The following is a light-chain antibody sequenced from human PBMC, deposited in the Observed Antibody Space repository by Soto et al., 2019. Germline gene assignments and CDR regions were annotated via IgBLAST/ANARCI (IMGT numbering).Light chain of an antibody. CDR3: AAWNDSVKGHV. V-gene: IGLV1-44*01. J-gene: IGLJ1*01. CDR1: SSNIGRNT. CDR2: TND. Sequence: QSALTQPPSASGTPGQRATISCSGSSSNIGRNTVHWYQQLPGTAPNVLIYTNDKRPSGVPDRFSGSKSGTSASLAISGLQPEDAADYYCAAWNDSVKGHVFGTGPKVTVL.